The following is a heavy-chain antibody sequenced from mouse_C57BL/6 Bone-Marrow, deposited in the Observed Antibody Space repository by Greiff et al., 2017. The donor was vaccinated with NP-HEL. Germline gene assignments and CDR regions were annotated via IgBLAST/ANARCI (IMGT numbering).Heavy chain of an antibody. CDR3: VSHGGYSNFYYYAMDY. CDR2: IRSKSNNYAT. D-gene: IGHD2-5*01. CDR1: GFSFNTYA. Sequence: EVMLVESGGGLVQPKGSLKLSCAASGFSFNTYAMNWVRQAPGKGLEWVARIRSKSNNYATYYADSVKDRFTISRDDSESMLYLQMNNLKTEDTAMYYCVSHGGYSNFYYYAMDYWGQGTSVTVSS. J-gene: IGHJ4*01. V-gene: IGHV10-1*01.